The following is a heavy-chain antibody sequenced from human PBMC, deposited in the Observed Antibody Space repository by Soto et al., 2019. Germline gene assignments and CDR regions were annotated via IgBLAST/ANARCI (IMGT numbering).Heavy chain of an antibody. J-gene: IGHJ4*02. D-gene: IGHD5-12*01. V-gene: IGHV5-51*01. Sequence: PGESLKISCKGSGYSFTTYWIGWVRQMPGKGLEWTGIIYRGDSNTRCSPSYSPSFRGQVTISADKSISTAYLQWNSLKASDTAIYYCARLYSDYDRAPFDYWGQAALVTVSS. CDR1: GYSFTTYW. CDR2: IYRGDSNT. CDR3: ARLYSDYDRAPFDY.